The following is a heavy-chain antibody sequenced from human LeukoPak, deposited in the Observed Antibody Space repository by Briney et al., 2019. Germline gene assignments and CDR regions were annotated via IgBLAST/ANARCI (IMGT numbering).Heavy chain of an antibody. Sequence: VGSLRLSCAASGFTFSSYSMNWVCQAPGKGLWWVSSISISSSYIYYADSVKGRFTISRDNAKNSLYLQMNILRAEDTAVYYCARASVVPAAILGYYYYMDVWGKGTTVTVSS. CDR2: ISISSSYI. D-gene: IGHD2-2*02. V-gene: IGHV3-21*01. J-gene: IGHJ6*03. CDR3: ARASVVPAAILGYYYYMDV. CDR1: GFTFSSYS.